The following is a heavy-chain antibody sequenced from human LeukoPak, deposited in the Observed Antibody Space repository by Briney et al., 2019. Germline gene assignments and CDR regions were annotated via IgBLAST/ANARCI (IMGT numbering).Heavy chain of an antibody. CDR2: ISYDGSNK. J-gene: IGHJ5*02. Sequence: PGGSLRLSCAASGFTFSSYAMHWVRQAPVKGLEWVAVISYDGSNKYYADSVKGRFTISRDNSKNTLYLQMNSLRAEDTAVYYCARDTTSSGWYWFDPWGQGTLVTVSS. CDR1: GFTFSSYA. V-gene: IGHV3-30*04. CDR3: ARDTTSSGWYWFDP. D-gene: IGHD6-19*01.